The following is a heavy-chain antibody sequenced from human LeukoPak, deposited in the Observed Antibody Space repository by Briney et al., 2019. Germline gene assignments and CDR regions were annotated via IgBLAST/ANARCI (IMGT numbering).Heavy chain of an antibody. V-gene: IGHV3-23*01. CDR1: GFTFSSYA. D-gene: IGHD6-13*01. Sequence: GGSLRLSCAASGFTFSSYAMSRVRQAPGKGLEWASAISGSGGNTYYADYVKGRFTISRDNSKNTLYLQMNSLRAEDTAVYYCAKDTSSTRTAAGLIDYWGQGTLVTVSS. J-gene: IGHJ4*02. CDR3: AKDTSSTRTAAGLIDY. CDR2: ISGSGGNT.